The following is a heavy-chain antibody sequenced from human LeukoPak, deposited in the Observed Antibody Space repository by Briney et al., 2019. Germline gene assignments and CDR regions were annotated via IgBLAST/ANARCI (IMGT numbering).Heavy chain of an antibody. J-gene: IGHJ4*02. CDR2: IYTSGST. CDR1: GGSISSGSCY. Sequence: SQTLSLTCTVSGGSISSGSCYWSWIRQPAGKGLEWIGRIYTSGSTNYNPSLKSRVTISVDTSKNQFSLKLSSVTAADTAVYYCARDLVVGATGSGYWGQGTLVTVSS. CDR3: ARDLVVGATGSGY. D-gene: IGHD1-26*01. V-gene: IGHV4-61*02.